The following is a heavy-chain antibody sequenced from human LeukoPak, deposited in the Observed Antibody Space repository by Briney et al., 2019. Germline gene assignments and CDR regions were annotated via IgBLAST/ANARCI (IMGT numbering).Heavy chain of an antibody. J-gene: IGHJ4*02. V-gene: IGHV3-30*02. CDR3: AKEGGKWELLPFDY. Sequence: GGSLRLSSAASGFTFSGYGMHWVRQAPGKGLEWVALIRYDGSNKYYADSVKGRFTISRDNSKNTLYLQMNSLRAEDTAVYYCAKEGGKWELLPFDYWGQGTLVTVSS. D-gene: IGHD1-26*01. CDR1: GFTFSGYG. CDR2: IRYDGSNK.